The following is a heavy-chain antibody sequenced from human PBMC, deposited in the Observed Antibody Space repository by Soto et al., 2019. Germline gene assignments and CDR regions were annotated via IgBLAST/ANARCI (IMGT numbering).Heavy chain of an antibody. D-gene: IGHD1-1*01. Sequence: ASVKVSCKASGYTFTSYDINWLRQATGQGLEWMGWMNPNSGNTGYAQKFQGRVTMTRNTSISTAYMELSSLRSEDTAVYYCARGRNWTPHDYWGQGTLVSVSS. CDR3: ARGRNWTPHDY. CDR2: MNPNSGNT. J-gene: IGHJ4*02. CDR1: GYTFTSYD. V-gene: IGHV1-8*01.